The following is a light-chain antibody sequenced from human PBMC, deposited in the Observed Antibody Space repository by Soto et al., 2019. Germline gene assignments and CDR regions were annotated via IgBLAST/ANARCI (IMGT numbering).Light chain of an antibody. CDR1: QSITDW. CDR3: QYWDNYSWT. Sequence: DIQMTQSPSTLSASVGDRVTITCRASQSITDWLAWYQQKPGKAPKFLIYKASNLESGVPSRFSSSGSGTEFTLTISSVQPDDFASYYCQYWDNYSWTFGQGTKVEIK. V-gene: IGKV1-5*03. J-gene: IGKJ1*01. CDR2: KAS.